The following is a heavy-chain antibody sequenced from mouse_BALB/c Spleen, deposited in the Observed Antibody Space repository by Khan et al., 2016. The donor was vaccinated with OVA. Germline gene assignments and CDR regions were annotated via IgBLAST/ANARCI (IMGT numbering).Heavy chain of an antibody. Sequence: EVQLQESGPSLVKPSQTLSLTCSVTGDSITSGYWNWIRKFPGNKLAYMGYLSYSGSTYYNPSLKSRISITRETSKNQYYLQLNSVTTEDTATYYCARYDYDYDGAFAYWGQGTLVTVSA. CDR2: LSYSGST. V-gene: IGHV3-8*02. D-gene: IGHD2-4*01. CDR3: ARYDYDYDGAFAY. CDR1: GDSITSGY. J-gene: IGHJ3*01.